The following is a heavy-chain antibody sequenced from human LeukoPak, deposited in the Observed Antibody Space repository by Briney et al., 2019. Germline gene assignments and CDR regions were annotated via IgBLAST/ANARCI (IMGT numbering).Heavy chain of an antibody. CDR1: GFTFSSYE. J-gene: IGHJ4*02. CDR2: ISSSGSTI. Sequence: GGSLRLSCAASGFTFSSYEMDWVRQAPGKGLEWVSYISSSGSTIYYADSVKGRFTISRDNAKNSLYLQMNSLRAEDTAVYYCASAVLGSSYFDYWGQGTLVTVSS. CDR3: ASAVLGSSYFDY. D-gene: IGHD2-15*01. V-gene: IGHV3-48*03.